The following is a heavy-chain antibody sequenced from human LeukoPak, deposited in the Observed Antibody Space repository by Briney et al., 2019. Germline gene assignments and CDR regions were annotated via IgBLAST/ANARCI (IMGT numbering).Heavy chain of an antibody. CDR1: GDSTSSYY. D-gene: IGHD5-12*01. J-gene: IGHJ4*02. CDR2: VHSSGST. Sequence: TSETLSLTCNVSGDSTSSYYWTWIRQPAGKGLEWIGRVHSSGSTDYNPSLKSRVTISVDTSKNQFSLKLSSVTAADTAVYYCARSAWLRSPFDYWGQGTLVTVSS. CDR3: ARSAWLRSPFDY. V-gene: IGHV4-4*07.